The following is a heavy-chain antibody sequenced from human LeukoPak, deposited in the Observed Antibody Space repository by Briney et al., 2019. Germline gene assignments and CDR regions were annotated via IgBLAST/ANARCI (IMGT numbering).Heavy chain of an antibody. CDR1: GGFISSYF. J-gene: IGHJ4*02. V-gene: IGHV4-4*07. D-gene: IGHD3-10*01. CDR3: ARENRDYYGSGSYSVFDC. CDR2: ISTSGTT. Sequence: SETLSLTCTVSGGFISSYFWSWIRQPAGKGLEWIGRISTSGTTNYNPSLKSRVTMSVDTSKNQFSLKLSSVTAAATAVYYCARENRDYYGSGSYSVFDCWGQGTLVTVSS.